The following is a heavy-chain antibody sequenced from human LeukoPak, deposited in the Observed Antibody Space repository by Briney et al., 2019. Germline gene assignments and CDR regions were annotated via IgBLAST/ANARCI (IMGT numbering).Heavy chain of an antibody. V-gene: IGHV1-18*01. CDR1: GYTFTSYG. CDR2: ISAYNGNT. D-gene: IGHD3-10*01. J-gene: IGHJ3*02. Sequence: ASVKVSCKASGYTFTSYGISWVRQAPGQGLEWMGWISAYNGNTNYAQKLQGRVTMTTDTSTSTAYTELRSLRSDDTAVYYCARDVGGSGSEDAFDIWGQGTMVTVSS. CDR3: ARDVGGSGSEDAFDI.